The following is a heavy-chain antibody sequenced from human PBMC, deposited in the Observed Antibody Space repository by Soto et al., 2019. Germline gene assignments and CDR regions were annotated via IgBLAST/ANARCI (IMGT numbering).Heavy chain of an antibody. Sequence: SETLSLTCTVSGGSISSGGYYWSWIRQHPGKGLEWIGYIYYSGSTYYNPSLKSRVTISVDTSKNQFSLKLGSVTAADTAVYYCASYSGWSMYYFDYWGQGTLVTVSS. CDR1: GGSISSGGYY. D-gene: IGHD6-19*01. J-gene: IGHJ4*02. CDR2: IYYSGST. CDR3: ASYSGWSMYYFDY. V-gene: IGHV4-31*03.